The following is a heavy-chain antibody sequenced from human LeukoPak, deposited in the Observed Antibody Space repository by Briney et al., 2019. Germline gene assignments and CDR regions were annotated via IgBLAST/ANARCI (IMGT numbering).Heavy chain of an antibody. CDR2: IYTSGST. Sequence: PSETLSLTCIVSGGSISTYYWSWIRQPAGKGLEWIGRIYTSGSTTYNPSLKSRVTMSVDTSKNQFSLKLSSMTAADTAVYYCAREVVVPGATFDYWGQGTLVTVSS. D-gene: IGHD2-2*01. CDR3: AREVVVPGATFDY. CDR1: GGSISTYY. J-gene: IGHJ4*02. V-gene: IGHV4-4*07.